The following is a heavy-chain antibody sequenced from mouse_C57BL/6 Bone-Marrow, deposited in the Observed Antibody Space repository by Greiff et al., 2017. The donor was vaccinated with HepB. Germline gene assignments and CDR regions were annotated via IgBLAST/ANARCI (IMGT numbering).Heavy chain of an antibody. Sequence: EVQGVESGGGLVKPGGSLKLSCAASGFTFSSYAMSWVRQTPEKRLEWVATISDGGSYTYYPDNVKGRFTISRDNAKNNLYLQMSHLKSEDTAMYYCARVPQGSSYVGDYWGQGTTLTVSS. J-gene: IGHJ2*01. CDR1: GFTFSSYA. D-gene: IGHD1-1*01. V-gene: IGHV5-4*01. CDR3: ARVPQGSSYVGDY. CDR2: ISDGGSYT.